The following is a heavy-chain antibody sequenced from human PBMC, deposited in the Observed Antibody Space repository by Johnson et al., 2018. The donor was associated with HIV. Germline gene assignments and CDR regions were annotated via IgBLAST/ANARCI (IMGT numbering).Heavy chain of an antibody. V-gene: IGHV3-NL1*01. CDR2: INPDGSST. CDR1: GFTFSSYG. Sequence: QVQLVESGGELVQPGGSLRLSCAASGFTFSSYGMHWVRQAPGQGLVWVSRINPDGSSTDYADSVKGRFTISRDNSKNTLYLQMNSLRAEDTAVYYCARGGGSWGQGTMVTVSS. CDR3: ARGGGS. D-gene: IGHD3-16*01. J-gene: IGHJ3*01.